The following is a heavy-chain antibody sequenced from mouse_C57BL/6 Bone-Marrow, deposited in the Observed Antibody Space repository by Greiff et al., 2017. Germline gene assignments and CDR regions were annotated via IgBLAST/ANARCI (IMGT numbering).Heavy chain of an antibody. J-gene: IGHJ2*01. V-gene: IGHV1-64*01. Sequence: VQLQQSGAELVKPGASVKLSCKASGYTFTSYWMHWVKQRPGQGLEWIGMIHPNSGSTNYNEKFKSKATLTVDKSSSTAYMQLSSLTSEDSAVYYCARGTTVVSFDYWGQGTTLTVSS. D-gene: IGHD1-1*01. CDR1: GYTFTSYW. CDR2: IHPNSGST. CDR3: ARGTTVVSFDY.